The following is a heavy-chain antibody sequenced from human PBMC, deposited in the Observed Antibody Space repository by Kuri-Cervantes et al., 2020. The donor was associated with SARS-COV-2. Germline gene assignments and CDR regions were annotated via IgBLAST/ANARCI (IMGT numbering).Heavy chain of an antibody. Sequence: ESLKISCAASGFTFSSYTMNWVRQAPGKGLEWIGSIYYSGSTYYNPSLKSRVTISVDTSKNQFSLKLSSVTAADTAVYYCARRRYYYDSSGLDYWGQGTLVTVSS. CDR1: GFTFSSYT. D-gene: IGHD3-22*01. V-gene: IGHV4-39*07. J-gene: IGHJ4*02. CDR2: IYYSGST. CDR3: ARRRYYYDSSGLDY.